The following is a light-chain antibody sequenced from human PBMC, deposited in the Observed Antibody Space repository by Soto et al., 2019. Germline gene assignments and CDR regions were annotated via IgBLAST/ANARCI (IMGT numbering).Light chain of an antibody. J-gene: IGLJ7*01. Sequence: QSALTQPPSASGSPGQSVTISCTGTSSDVGGYNYVSWYQQHPGKAPKLMIYEVSKRPSGVPDRFSGSKSGNTASLTVSGLQAEDEADYYCSSYAGSNNLVVFGTGTQLTVL. CDR3: SSYAGSNNLVV. CDR2: EVS. V-gene: IGLV2-8*01. CDR1: SSDVGGYNY.